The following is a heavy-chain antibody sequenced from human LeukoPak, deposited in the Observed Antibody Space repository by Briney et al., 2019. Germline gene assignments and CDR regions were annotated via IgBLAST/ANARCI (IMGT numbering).Heavy chain of an antibody. CDR2: INPSGGST. CDR1: GYTFTSYY. D-gene: IGHD3-3*01. Sequence: WASVMVSCKASGYTFTSYYMHWVRQAPGQGLEWMGIINPSGGSTSYAQKFQGRVTMTRDTSTSTVYMELSSLRSEDTAVYYCARATYYDFWSGYGDAFDIWGQGTMVTVSS. CDR3: ARATYYDFWSGYGDAFDI. J-gene: IGHJ3*02. V-gene: IGHV1-46*01.